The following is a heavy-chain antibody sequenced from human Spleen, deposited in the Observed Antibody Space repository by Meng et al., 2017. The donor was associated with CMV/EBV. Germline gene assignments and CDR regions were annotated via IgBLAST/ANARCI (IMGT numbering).Heavy chain of an antibody. D-gene: IGHD1-26*01. V-gene: IGHV3-11*01. Sequence: GESLKISCAGSGFTFSDHYISWIRQAPGRGLEWVSYIHNGDSTIYYADSVKGRFTISRDNAKNSVYLDMNGLRAEDTAIYYCAKDRGSYAQLDYWGQGTLVTVSS. CDR1: GFTFSDHY. CDR3: AKDRGSYAQLDY. J-gene: IGHJ4*02. CDR2: IHNGDSTI.